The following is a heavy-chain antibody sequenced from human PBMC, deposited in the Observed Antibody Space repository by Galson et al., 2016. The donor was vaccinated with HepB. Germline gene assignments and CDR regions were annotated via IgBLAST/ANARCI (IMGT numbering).Heavy chain of an antibody. CDR3: ARDCSSDCLLSKDY. Sequence: SVKVSCKASGCTFTSYGISWVRQAPGQGLEWMGWISAYNGNIKNAQKFQGRVTMTTDTSTSTAYMELRSLISDDTAVYYYARDCSSDCLLSKDYWGQGTLVTVSS. CDR2: ISAYNGNI. D-gene: IGHD6-19*01. V-gene: IGHV1-18*01. CDR1: GCTFTSYG. J-gene: IGHJ4*02.